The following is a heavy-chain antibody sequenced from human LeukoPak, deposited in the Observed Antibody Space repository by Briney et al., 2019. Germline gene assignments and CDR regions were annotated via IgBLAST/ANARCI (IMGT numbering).Heavy chain of an antibody. Sequence: GGSLRLSCSASGFTFTNAWMSWVRQAPGKGVEWVGRIKSKTDGRTTDYAAPLKGRFSISRDHSKNTLYLQMNSLKSEDTAVYYCQGGRFWGQGTLVTVFS. D-gene: IGHD1-26*01. CDR3: QGGRF. CDR2: IKSKTDGRTT. J-gene: IGHJ4*02. V-gene: IGHV3-15*01. CDR1: GFTFTNAW.